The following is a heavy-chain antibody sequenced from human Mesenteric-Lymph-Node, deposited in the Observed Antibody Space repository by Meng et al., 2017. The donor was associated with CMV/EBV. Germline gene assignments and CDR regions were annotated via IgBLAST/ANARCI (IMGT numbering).Heavy chain of an antibody. V-gene: IGHV3-23*01. CDR1: GFTFSSYA. Sequence: GGSLRLSCAASGFTFSSYAMSWVRQAPGKGREWVSAISGSGGSTYYADSVKGRFTVSRDNSKDTRYLQMNSMRAEDTAVYCCAKGDNNSGSNRAFDIWGQGTMVTVSS. CDR2: ISGSGGST. D-gene: IGHD3-10*01. J-gene: IGHJ3*02. CDR3: AKGDNNSGSNRAFDI.